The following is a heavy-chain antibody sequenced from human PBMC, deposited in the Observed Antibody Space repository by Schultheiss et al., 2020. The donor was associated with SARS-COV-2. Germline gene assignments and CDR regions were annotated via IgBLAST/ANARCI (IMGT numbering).Heavy chain of an antibody. V-gene: IGHV3-15*01. J-gene: IGHJ4*02. CDR1: GFTFSDYY. CDR2: IKSKTDGGTT. CDR3: ARDGPEYSSMGYFDY. Sequence: GGSLRLSCAASGFTFSDYYMSWVRQAPGKGLEWVGRIKSKTDGGTTDYAAPVKGRFTISRDDSKNTLYLQMNSLRAEDTAVYYCARDGPEYSSMGYFDYWGQGTLVTVSS. D-gene: IGHD6-6*01.